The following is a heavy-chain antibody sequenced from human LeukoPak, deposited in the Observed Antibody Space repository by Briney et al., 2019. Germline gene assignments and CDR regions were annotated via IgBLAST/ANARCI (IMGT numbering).Heavy chain of an antibody. D-gene: IGHD6-19*01. V-gene: IGHV4-39*07. CDR2: IYYSGST. Sequence: SETLSLTCTVSGGSISSSSYYWGWIRQPPGKGLEWSGSIYYSGSTYYNPSLKSRVTISVDTSKDQFSLKLSSVTAADTAVYYCARDVIAVAGSDYWGQGTLVTVSS. J-gene: IGHJ4*02. CDR1: GGSISSSSYY. CDR3: ARDVIAVAGSDY.